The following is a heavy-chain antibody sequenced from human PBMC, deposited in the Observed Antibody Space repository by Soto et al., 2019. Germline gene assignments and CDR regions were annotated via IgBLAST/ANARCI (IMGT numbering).Heavy chain of an antibody. CDR3: ARDYSSEARGWFDP. Sequence: SETLSLTCTVSGGSISSDDYYWSWIRQPPGKGLEWIGYIYYSGSTYYNPSLKSRVTISVDTSKNQFSLRLSSVTAADTAVYYCARDYSSEARGWFDPWGQGTLVTVSS. J-gene: IGHJ5*02. V-gene: IGHV4-30-4*01. D-gene: IGHD2-21*01. CDR1: GGSISSDDYY. CDR2: IYYSGST.